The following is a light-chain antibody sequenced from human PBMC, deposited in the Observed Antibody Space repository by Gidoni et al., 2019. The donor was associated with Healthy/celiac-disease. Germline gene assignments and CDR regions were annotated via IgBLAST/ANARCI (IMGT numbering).Light chain of an antibody. CDR1: QSGSSSY. V-gene: IGKV3-20*01. J-gene: IGKJ4*01. CDR3: QQYGSSPGT. CDR2: GAS. Sequence: EIVLTQSPGTLSLSPGARATLSCRASQSGSSSYLAWYQQKPGQAPRLLIYGASSRATGIPDRFSGSGSGTDFTLTISRLEPEDFAVYYCQQYGSSPGTFGGGTKVEIK.